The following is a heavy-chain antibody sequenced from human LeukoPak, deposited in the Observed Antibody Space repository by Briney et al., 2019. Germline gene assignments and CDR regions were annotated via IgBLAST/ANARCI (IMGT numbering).Heavy chain of an antibody. D-gene: IGHD4/OR15-4a*01. J-gene: IGHJ4*03. CDR2: IIHSGST. CDR1: GGSFSGYY. CDR3: ARGVSCCLLVLRRAFDY. Sequence: PSETLSLTCAVYGGSFSGYYWSWIRQPPGKGLEWIGEIIHSGSTNYNPSLMSRVTISGDTSTNQFSLKLSSVTAADTAVYYFARGVSCCLLVLRRAFDYWGQGTLVTVSS. V-gene: IGHV4-34*01.